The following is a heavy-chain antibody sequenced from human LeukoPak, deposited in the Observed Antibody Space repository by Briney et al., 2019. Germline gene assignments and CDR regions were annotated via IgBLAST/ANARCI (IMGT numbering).Heavy chain of an antibody. CDR2: MNPNSGNT. D-gene: IGHD5-18*01. Sequence: ASVKVSCKPSGYTFTSYDINWVRQATGQGLEWMGWMNPNSGNTGYAQKFQGRVTMTRNTSISTAYMELSSLRSEDTAVYYCAMSGYSYGSEDYWGQGTLVTVSS. J-gene: IGHJ4*02. CDR1: GYTFTSYD. V-gene: IGHV1-8*01. CDR3: AMSGYSYGSEDY.